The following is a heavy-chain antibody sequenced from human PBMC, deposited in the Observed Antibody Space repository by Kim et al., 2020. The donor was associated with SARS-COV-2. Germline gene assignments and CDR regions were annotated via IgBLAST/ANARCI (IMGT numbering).Heavy chain of an antibody. D-gene: IGHD6-13*01. J-gene: IGHJ4*02. V-gene: IGHV3-15*01. CDR2: IKSKTDGGTT. CDR1: GFTFSNAW. Sequence: GGSLRLSCAASGFTFSNAWMSWVRQAPGKGLEWVGRIKSKTDGGTTDYAAPVKGRFTISRDDSKNTLYLQMNSLKTEDTAVYYCTTELSSSWYGPRVDYWGQGTLVTVSS. CDR3: TTELSSSWYGPRVDY.